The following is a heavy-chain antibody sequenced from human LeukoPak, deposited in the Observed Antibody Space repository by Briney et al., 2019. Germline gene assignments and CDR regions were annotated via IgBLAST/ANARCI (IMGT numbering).Heavy chain of an antibody. CDR1: SGSIRNSNYF. V-gene: IGHV4-39*07. D-gene: IGHD3-22*01. CDR2: IYYSGST. J-gene: IGHJ4*02. CDR3: ARIYTYYYDSSGYFDY. Sequence: SETLSLTCSVSSGSIRNSNYFWGWIRQPPGKGLEWIGSIYYSGSTYYNPSLKSRVTISVDTSKSQFSLKLSSVTAADTAVYYCARIYTYYYDSSGYFDYWGQGTLVTVSS.